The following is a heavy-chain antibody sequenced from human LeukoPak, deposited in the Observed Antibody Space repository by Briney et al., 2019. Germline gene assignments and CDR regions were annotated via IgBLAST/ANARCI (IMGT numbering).Heavy chain of an antibody. V-gene: IGHV3-15*01. CDR3: TTFDFWSGYLDY. CDR2: IKSKTDGGTT. Sequence: PGGSLRLSCAASGFTFSNAWMSWVRQAPGKGLEWVGRIKSKTDGGTTDYAAPVKGRFTTSRDDSKNTLYLQMNSLKTEDTAVYYCTTFDFWSGYLDYWGQGTLVTVSS. D-gene: IGHD3-3*01. CDR1: GFTFSNAW. J-gene: IGHJ4*02.